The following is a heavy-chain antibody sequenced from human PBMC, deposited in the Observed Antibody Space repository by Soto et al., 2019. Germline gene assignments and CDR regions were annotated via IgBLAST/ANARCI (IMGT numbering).Heavy chain of an antibody. D-gene: IGHD2-15*01. Sequence: QVQLVESGGGVVQPGRSLRLSCAASGFTFSSYAMHWVRQAPGKGLEWVAVISYDGSNKYYADSVKGRFTISRDNSKNTLYLQMNSLRAEDTAMYYCARDRGVVVAATPGFYFDYWGQGTLVTVSS. J-gene: IGHJ4*02. V-gene: IGHV3-30-3*01. CDR3: ARDRGVVVAATPGFYFDY. CDR2: ISYDGSNK. CDR1: GFTFSSYA.